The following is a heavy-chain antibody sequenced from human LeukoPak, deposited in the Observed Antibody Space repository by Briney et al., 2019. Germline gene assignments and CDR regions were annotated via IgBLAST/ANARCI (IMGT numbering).Heavy chain of an antibody. D-gene: IGHD5-12*01. CDR1: GFTFDDYA. CDR2: ISWNSGSI. Sequence: GGSLRLSCAASGFTFDDYAMPWVRQAPGKGLEWVSGISWNSGSIGYADSVKGRFTISRDNAKNSLYLQMNSLRAEDTALYYCAKDTSGYEIYYFDYWGQGTLVTVSS. J-gene: IGHJ4*02. V-gene: IGHV3-9*01. CDR3: AKDTSGYEIYYFDY.